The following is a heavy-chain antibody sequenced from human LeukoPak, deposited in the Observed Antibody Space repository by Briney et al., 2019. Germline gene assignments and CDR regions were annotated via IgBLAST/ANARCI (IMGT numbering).Heavy chain of an antibody. CDR1: GYTFTGYY. J-gene: IGHJ4*02. Sequence: ASVKVSCKASGYTFTGYYMHWVRQAPGQGLEWMGWINPNSGGTNYAQKFQGWVTMTRDTSISTAYMELSRLRSDDTAVYYCARDGEDATYYFDYWGQGTLVTVSS. V-gene: IGHV1-2*04. D-gene: IGHD7-27*01. CDR3: ARDGEDATYYFDY. CDR2: INPNSGGT.